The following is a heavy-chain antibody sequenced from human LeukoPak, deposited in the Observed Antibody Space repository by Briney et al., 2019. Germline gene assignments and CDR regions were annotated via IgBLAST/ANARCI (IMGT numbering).Heavy chain of an antibody. V-gene: IGHV3-30*02. J-gene: IGHJ4*02. D-gene: IGHD6-6*01. CDR2: IRYDGSNK. CDR3: AKDAIIYSSSSLDY. CDR1: GFTFSSYG. Sequence: GGSLRLSCAASGFTFSSYGMHWVRQAPGKGLEWVAFIRYDGSNKYYADSVKGRFTISRDNSKNTLYLQMNSPRAEDTAVYYCAKDAIIYSSSSLDYWGQGTLVTISS.